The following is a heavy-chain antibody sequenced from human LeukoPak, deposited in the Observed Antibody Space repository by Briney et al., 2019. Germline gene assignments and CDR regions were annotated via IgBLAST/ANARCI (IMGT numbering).Heavy chain of an antibody. Sequence: PGGSLRLSCAASGFTFSAYNMNWVRRTPGKGLEWVSSITTSSTYMFYADSVRGRFTISRDNSKNTVYLQMNSLRPEDTAVYYCAIQWNSAAALDWGQGTLVTVSS. V-gene: IGHV3-21*01. CDR2: ITTSSTYM. J-gene: IGHJ4*02. CDR3: AIQWNSAAALD. D-gene: IGHD6-13*01. CDR1: GFTFSAYN.